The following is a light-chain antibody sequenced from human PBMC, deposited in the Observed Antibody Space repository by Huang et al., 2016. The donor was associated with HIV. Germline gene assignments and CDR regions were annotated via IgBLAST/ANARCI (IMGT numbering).Light chain of an antibody. Sequence: DIQMTQSPSTLSASVGDRVTITCRASQSISSWLAWYQQKPGKAPKLLIYKASSLESGVPSRFSGSGSGTEFTLTISSLQPDDFATYYYQQYNSYYPTFGQGTKVEIK. CDR2: KAS. J-gene: IGKJ1*01. CDR1: QSISSW. V-gene: IGKV1-5*03. CDR3: QQYNSYYPT.